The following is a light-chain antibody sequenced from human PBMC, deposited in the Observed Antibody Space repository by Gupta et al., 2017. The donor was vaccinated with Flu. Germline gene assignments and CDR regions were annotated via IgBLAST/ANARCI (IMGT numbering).Light chain of an antibody. J-gene: IGKJ1*01. CDR1: ENIRDF. Sequence: DIQMTQSPSSLSASVGDTVTITCRASENIRDFLNWYQQKPREAPKLLIYAAVTLQSGVPSRFSGNQYGTEFTLTVSGLQPDDSASYFCQQSGSMPRTFGQGTRVEI. V-gene: IGKV1-39*01. CDR3: QQSGSMPRT. CDR2: AAV.